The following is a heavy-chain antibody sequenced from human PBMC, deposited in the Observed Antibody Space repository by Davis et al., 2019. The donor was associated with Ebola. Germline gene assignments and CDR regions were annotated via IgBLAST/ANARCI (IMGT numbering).Heavy chain of an antibody. Sequence: GSLRLSCTVSGGSISSSSYYWGWIRQPPGKGLEWIGSIYYSGSTNYNPSLKSRVTISVDTSKNQFSLKLTSVTAADTAIYYCARLTIASAPDIVDSWGQGSLVTISP. J-gene: IGHJ4*02. CDR3: ARLTIASAPDIVDS. CDR2: IYYSGST. D-gene: IGHD6-13*01. V-gene: IGHV4-39*01. CDR1: GGSISSSSYY.